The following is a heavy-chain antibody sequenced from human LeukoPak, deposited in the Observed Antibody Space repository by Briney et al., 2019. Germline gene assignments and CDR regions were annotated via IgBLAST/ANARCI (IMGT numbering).Heavy chain of an antibody. CDR2: ISTSANSI. CDR3: ARDGRGITIFGVAPDY. D-gene: IGHD3-3*01. Sequence: GGSLRLSCAASGFTFSDYYMSWIRQAPGKGLEWVSYISTSANSINYADSVKGRFTISRDNAKNSLYLQMNSLRAEDTAVYYCARDGRGITIFGVAPDYWGQGTLVTVSS. CDR1: GFTFSDYY. V-gene: IGHV3-11*01. J-gene: IGHJ4*02.